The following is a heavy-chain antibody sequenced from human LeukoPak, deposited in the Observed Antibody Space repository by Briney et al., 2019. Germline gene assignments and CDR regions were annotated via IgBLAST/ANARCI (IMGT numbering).Heavy chain of an antibody. CDR3: ARDWDVVVPAAVAFDY. CDR2: ISSSSSYI. CDR1: GFTLSSYS. D-gene: IGHD2-2*01. V-gene: IGHV3-21*01. J-gene: IGHJ4*02. Sequence: GGSLRLSCAASGFTLSSYSMNWVRQAPGKGLEWVSSISSSSSYIYYADSVKGRFTISRDNAKNSLYLQMNSLRAEDTAVYYCARDWDVVVPAAVAFDYWGQGTLVTVSS.